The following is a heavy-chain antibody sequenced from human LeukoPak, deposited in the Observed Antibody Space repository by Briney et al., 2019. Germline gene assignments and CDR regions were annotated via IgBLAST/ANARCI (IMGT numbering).Heavy chain of an antibody. J-gene: IGHJ5*02. CDR2: IYSDIST. CDR1: GFTASNNY. Sequence: GGSLRLSCAASGFTASNNYMGWVRQAPGKGLEWVSFIYSDISTYYADSVKGRFTISRDDSKNTLFLQMNSLRAEDTAVYYCARGVTAVPAWGQGTLVTVSS. CDR3: ARGVTAVPA. D-gene: IGHD2-21*02. V-gene: IGHV3-66*01.